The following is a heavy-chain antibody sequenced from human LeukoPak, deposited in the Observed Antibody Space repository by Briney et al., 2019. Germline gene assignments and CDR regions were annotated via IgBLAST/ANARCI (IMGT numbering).Heavy chain of an antibody. CDR1: GYTFTSYG. J-gene: IGHJ6*02. CDR2: ISAYNGNT. V-gene: IGHV1-18*01. CDR3: ARDLALRHYYYYGMDV. Sequence: ASVKVSCKASGYTFTSYGISWLRQAPGQGLEWMGWISAYNGNTNYAQKLQGRVTMTTDTSTSTAYMELRSLRSDDTAVYYCARDLALRHYYYYGMDVWGQGTTVTVSS. D-gene: IGHD5/OR15-5a*01.